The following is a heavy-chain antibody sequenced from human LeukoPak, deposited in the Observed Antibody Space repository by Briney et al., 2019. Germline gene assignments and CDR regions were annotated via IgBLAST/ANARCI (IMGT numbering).Heavy chain of an antibody. CDR3: ARGSRFLDF. CDR2: INPSDGHT. CDR1: GYTFTSEY. D-gene: IGHD2-2*01. V-gene: IGHV1-46*01. J-gene: IGHJ4*02. Sequence: GASVKVSCKASGYTFTSEYIHWVRQAPGQGLEWMGIINPSDGHTTYSPNSQDRVALTRDMSTSTVYMELSSLRSEDTALYYCARGSRFLDFWGQGTLVTVSS.